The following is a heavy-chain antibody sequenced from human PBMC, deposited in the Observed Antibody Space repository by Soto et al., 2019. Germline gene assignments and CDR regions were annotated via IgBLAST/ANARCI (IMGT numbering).Heavy chain of an antibody. CDR2: IGGGGGST. Sequence: GGSLRLSCAASGFTFRSYAMSWVRQAPGKGLEWVSSIGGGGGSTYYADSVKGRFTISRDNSKNTLNLQMSSLRAEDTAVYYFAKDRAMGYNSGWFDAFDMWGQGTMVTVSS. V-gene: IGHV3-23*01. D-gene: IGHD6-19*01. CDR1: GFTFRSYA. J-gene: IGHJ3*02. CDR3: AKDRAMGYNSGWFDAFDM.